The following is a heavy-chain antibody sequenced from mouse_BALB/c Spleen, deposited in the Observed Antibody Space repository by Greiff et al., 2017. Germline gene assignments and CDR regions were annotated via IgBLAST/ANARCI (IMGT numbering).Heavy chain of an antibody. CDR3: AREGNYAFDY. CDR2: IWAGGST. Sequence: VKLVESGPGLVAPSQSLSITCTVSGFSLTSYGVHWVRQPPGKGLEWLGVIWAGGSTNYNSALMSRLSISKDNSKSQVFLKMNSLQTDDTAMYYCAREGNYAFDYWGQGTTLTVSS. D-gene: IGHD2-1*01. J-gene: IGHJ2*01. V-gene: IGHV2-9*02. CDR1: GFSLTSYG.